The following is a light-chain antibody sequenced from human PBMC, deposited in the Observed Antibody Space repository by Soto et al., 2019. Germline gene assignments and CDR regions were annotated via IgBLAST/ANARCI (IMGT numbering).Light chain of an antibody. J-gene: IGKJ1*01. Sequence: EIVLTQSPATLSLSPGERATLSCRASQSVSSYLAWYQQKPGQAPRLLIYDASNRATGIPARFSGSGSGTDFTLTIRSLEPEDFAVYYCQQRRGTFGQGTKVEIK. CDR3: QQRRGT. CDR2: DAS. V-gene: IGKV3-11*01. CDR1: QSVSSY.